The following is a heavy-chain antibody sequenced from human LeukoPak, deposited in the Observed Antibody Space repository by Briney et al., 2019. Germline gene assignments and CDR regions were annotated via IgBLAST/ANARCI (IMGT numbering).Heavy chain of an antibody. V-gene: IGHV4-34*01. D-gene: IGHD3-10*01. CDR1: GGSISSYY. J-gene: IGHJ5*02. Sequence: SETLSLTCTVSGGSISSYYWSWIRQPPGKGLEWIGEINHSGSTNYNPSLKSRVTISVDTSKNQFSLKLSSVTAADTAVYYCARRIYGSGSKPWGQGTLVTVSS. CDR3: ARRIYGSGSKP. CDR2: INHSGST.